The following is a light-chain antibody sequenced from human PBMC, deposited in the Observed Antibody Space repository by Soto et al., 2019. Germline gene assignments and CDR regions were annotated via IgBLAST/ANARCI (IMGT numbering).Light chain of an antibody. CDR3: QQYDTYTWT. J-gene: IGKJ1*01. CDR2: AAS. V-gene: IGKV1D-8*03. CDR1: QGISSY. Sequence: VIWITQSPSLLSASTGDRVTISCRMSQGISSYLAWYEQKPGKAPEVLIYAASPLQSGVPSRFSGSGAGTECTRTISSLEPDAVETAYCQQYDTYTWTFGQGTKVDIK.